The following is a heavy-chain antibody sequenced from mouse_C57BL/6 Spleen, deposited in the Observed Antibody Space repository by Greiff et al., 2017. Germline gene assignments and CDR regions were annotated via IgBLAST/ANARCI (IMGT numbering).Heavy chain of an antibody. CDR3: ARRDAMDY. J-gene: IGHJ4*01. V-gene: IGHV5-17*01. CDR2: ISSGSSTI. CDR1: GFTFSDYG. Sequence: EVQVVESGGGLVKPGGSLKLSCAASGFTFSDYGRHWVRQAPEKGLEWVAYISSGSSTIYYADTVKGRFTISRDNAKNTLFLQMTSLRPEDTAMYYCARRDAMDYWGQGTSVTVSS.